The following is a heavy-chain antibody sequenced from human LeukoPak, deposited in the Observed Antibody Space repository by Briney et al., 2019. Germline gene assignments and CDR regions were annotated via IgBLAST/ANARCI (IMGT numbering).Heavy chain of an antibody. D-gene: IGHD3-10*01. J-gene: IGHJ4*02. V-gene: IGHV4-34*01. Sequence: PSETLSLTCAVYGGSFSGYYWSWIRQPPGKGLEWIGEINHSGSTNYNPSLKSRVTISVDTSKNQFSLKLSSVTAADTAVYYCAGSTPVYYYGSGSYYNNFDYWGQGTLVTVSS. CDR3: AGSTPVYYYGSGSYYNNFDY. CDR2: INHSGST. CDR1: GGSFSGYY.